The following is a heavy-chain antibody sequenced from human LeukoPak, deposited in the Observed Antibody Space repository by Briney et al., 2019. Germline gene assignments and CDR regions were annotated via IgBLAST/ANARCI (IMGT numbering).Heavy chain of an antibody. CDR1: GHTLTQFS. D-gene: IGHD5-18*01. J-gene: IGHJ4*02. V-gene: IGHV1-24*01. Sequence: ASVRVSCKVSGHTLTQFSIHWVRQAPGKGLEWMGESHPEDGGPNLAQNFQDRISMTEDTSIDTAYLALTSLTSDDTAVYFCAAVRTSHQDFYDDTASRNPFDYWGQGTLLTVSS. CDR3: AAVRTSHQDFYDDTASRNPFDY. CDR2: SHPEDGGP.